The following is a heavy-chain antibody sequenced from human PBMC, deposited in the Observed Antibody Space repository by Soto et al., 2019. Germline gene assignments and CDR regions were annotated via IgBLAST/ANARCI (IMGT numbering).Heavy chain of an antibody. CDR3: ARGGGYSYGAIDY. V-gene: IGHV3-66*01. D-gene: IGHD5-18*01. CDR1: GFTVSSNY. J-gene: IGHJ4*02. CDR2: IYSGGST. Sequence: EVPLVESGGGLVQPGGSLRLSCAASGFTVSSNYMSWVRQAPGKGLEWVSVIYSGGSTYYADSVKGRFTISRDNSKNTLYLQMNSLRAEDTAVYYCARGGGYSYGAIDYWGQGTLVTVSS.